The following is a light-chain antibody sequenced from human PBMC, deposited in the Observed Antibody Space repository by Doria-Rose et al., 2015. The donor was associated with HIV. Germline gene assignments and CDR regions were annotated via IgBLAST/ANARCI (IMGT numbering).Light chain of an antibody. V-gene: IGKV3-20*01. J-gene: IGKJ1*01. CDR1: QSFSSTY. CDR3: HQYGTSWT. Sequence: TQSLGTLSLSPGERATLSCRASQSFSSTYLAWYQQKPGQAPSLLIYDGSTRATGIPDRFSASWSGTDFTLTINRLEPEDFALYYCHQYGTSWTFGQGTKVEI. CDR2: DGS.